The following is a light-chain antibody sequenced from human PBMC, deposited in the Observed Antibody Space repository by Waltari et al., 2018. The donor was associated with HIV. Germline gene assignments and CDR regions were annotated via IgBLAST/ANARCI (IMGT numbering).Light chain of an antibody. Sequence: QSVLTQPPSVSGLPGQKVTIPCSGSNSDIGVNTVNWYQQFPGRAPKLVAYRSHQRPSGVPDRFSGSKSGTSASLAINGVQAEDEATYFCSAWDDTLHVVFGGGTKLTVL. CDR2: RSH. CDR3: SAWDDTLHVV. CDR1: NSDIGVNT. V-gene: IGLV1-44*01. J-gene: IGLJ3*02.